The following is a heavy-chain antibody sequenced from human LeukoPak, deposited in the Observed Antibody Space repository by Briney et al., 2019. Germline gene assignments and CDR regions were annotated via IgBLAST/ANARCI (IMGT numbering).Heavy chain of an antibody. V-gene: IGHV3-66*02. J-gene: IGHJ3*02. D-gene: IGHD3-10*01. CDR1: GFTVSSNY. Sequence: GGSLRLSCAASGFTVSSNYMSGVRQAPGKGLEWVSVIYSGGSTYYADSVKGRFTISRDNSKNTLYLQMNSLRAEDTAVYYCAREGSGSHDAFDIWGQGTMVTVSS. CDR2: IYSGGST. CDR3: AREGSGSHDAFDI.